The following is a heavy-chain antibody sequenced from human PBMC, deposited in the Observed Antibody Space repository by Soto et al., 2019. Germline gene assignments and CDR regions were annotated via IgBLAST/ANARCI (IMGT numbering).Heavy chain of an antibody. CDR2: ISGSGGST. V-gene: IGHV3-23*01. CDR3: AQDNPTQRITIVGVVNDDFDI. D-gene: IGHD3-3*01. Sequence: EVQLLESGGGLVQPGGSLRLSCAASGFTFSSYAMSWVRQAPGKGLEWVSAISGSGGSTYYADSVKGRFTISRDNSKNTMYLQLNGLRAEDTAVYYCAQDNPTQRITIVGVVNDDFDIWGQGTMVTVSS. J-gene: IGHJ3*02. CDR1: GFTFSSYA.